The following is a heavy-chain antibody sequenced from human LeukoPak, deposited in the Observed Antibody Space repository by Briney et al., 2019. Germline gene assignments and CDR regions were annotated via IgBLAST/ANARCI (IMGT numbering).Heavy chain of an antibody. CDR3: ASHGYCSSTSCYPNMDV. CDR1: GYSISSGYY. CDR2: IYHSGST. V-gene: IGHV4-38-2*02. J-gene: IGHJ6*03. D-gene: IGHD2-2*03. Sequence: SETLSLTCTVSGYSISSGYYWGWIRQPPGKGLEWIGSIYHSGSTYYNPSLKSRVTISVDTSKNQFSLKLSSVTAADTAVYYCASHGYCSSTSCYPNMDVWGKGTTVTVSS.